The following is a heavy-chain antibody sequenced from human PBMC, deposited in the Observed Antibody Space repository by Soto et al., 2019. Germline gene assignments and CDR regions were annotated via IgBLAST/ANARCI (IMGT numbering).Heavy chain of an antibody. CDR3: ARDESATDAFDI. D-gene: IGHD5-12*01. CDR1: VGSISSGGYY. J-gene: IGHJ3*02. CDR2: IYYSGAT. Sequence: QVQLQESGPGLVKPSQTLSLPCTVSVGSISSGGYYWSWIRQNPGKGLEWIGYIYYSGATNYNPSLKSRLTISVDTSKNQFSLKLNSMTAADTAVYYCARDESATDAFDIWGQGTMVTVSS. V-gene: IGHV4-31*03.